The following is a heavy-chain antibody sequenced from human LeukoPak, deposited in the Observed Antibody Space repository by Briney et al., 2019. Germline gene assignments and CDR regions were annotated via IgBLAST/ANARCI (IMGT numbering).Heavy chain of an antibody. V-gene: IGHV5-51*01. CDR1: GYSFTSYW. Sequence: SGESLQISCKGSGYSFTSYWIGWVRQMPGKGLEWMGIIYPADSDTRYNPSFQGQVTISADKSISTAYLQWSSLKASDTAMYYCARSIVVVTATQTRAEYFQHWGQGTLVTVSS. CDR3: ARSIVVVTATQTRAEYFQH. J-gene: IGHJ1*01. CDR2: IYPADSDT. D-gene: IGHD2-21*02.